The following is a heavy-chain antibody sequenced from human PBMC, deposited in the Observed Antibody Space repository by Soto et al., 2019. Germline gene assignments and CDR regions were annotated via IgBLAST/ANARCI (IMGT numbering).Heavy chain of an antibody. J-gene: IGHJ4*02. CDR1: GGSISSGGYY. V-gene: IGHV4-31*03. Sequence: QVQLQESGPGLVKPSQILSLTCTVSGGSISSGGYYWSWIRQHPGKGLEWIGYIYYSGSTYYNPSLKSRVTISVDTSKNQFSLKLSSVTAADSAVYYCAREWRDYYFDYWGQGTLVTVSS. CDR3: AREWRDYYFDY. CDR2: IYYSGST.